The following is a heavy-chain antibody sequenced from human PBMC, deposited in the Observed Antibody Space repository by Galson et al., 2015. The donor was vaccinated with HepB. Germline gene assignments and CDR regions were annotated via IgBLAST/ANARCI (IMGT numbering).Heavy chain of an antibody. V-gene: IGHV2-5*02. J-gene: IGHJ5*02. CDR2: VYWDDDK. D-gene: IGHD2/OR15-2a*01. CDR1: GFSLRDNGVA. CDR3: AHQFFYGPTAGNYFDA. Sequence: PALVKPTQTLTLTCTFSGFSLRDNGVAVGWIRQPPGKALEWLALVYWDDDKRYSPSLNNRLTIIKDTSKNQVVLTLTNVDPVDTATYYCAHQFFYGPTAGNYFDAWGQGTLVTVSS.